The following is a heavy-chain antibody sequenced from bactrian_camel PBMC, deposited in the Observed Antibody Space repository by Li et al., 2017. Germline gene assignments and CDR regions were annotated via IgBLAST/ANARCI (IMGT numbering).Heavy chain of an antibody. CDR1: GFSFSNHY. Sequence: HVQLVESGGGSVQPGGSLRLSCAASGFSFSNHYMSWVRQAPGKGLEWVSYIHPDGSGSNYADSVKGRFTISRDNLQMNSLKSEDTGLYYCATSLTDNWLRGFGYWGRGTQVTVS. V-gene: IGHV3-2*01. D-gene: IGHD7*01. CDR2: IHPDGSGS. CDR3: ATSLTDNWLRGFGY. J-gene: IGHJ6*01.